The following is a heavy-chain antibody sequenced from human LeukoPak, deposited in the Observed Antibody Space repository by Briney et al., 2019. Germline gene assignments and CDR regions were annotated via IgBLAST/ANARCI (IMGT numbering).Heavy chain of an antibody. CDR2: INHSGST. CDR3: ATMRPYDYYMDV. J-gene: IGHJ6*03. Sequence: PSETLSLTCAVYGGSFSGYYWSWIRQPPGKGLEWIGEINHSGSTNYNPSLKSRVTISLNTSKNQFSLKLNSVTAADSAVYYCATMRPYDYYMDVWGKGTTVTVSS. V-gene: IGHV4-34*01. CDR1: GGSFSGYY.